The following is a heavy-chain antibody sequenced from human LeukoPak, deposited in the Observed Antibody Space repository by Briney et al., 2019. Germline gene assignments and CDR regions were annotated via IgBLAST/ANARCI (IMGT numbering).Heavy chain of an antibody. CDR3: ARGGSGSGYLYYFDY. CDR2: ITSNSGGT. D-gene: IGHD3-10*01. V-gene: IGHV1-2*06. CDR1: ANSFSDYS. Sequence: ASVKVSCKTSANSFSDYSIHWVRQAPGQGLEWMGRITSNSGGTNYAQNFQGRVTMPRDTSISTAYMELSGLTSDDTAVYYCARGGSGSGYLYYFDYWGQGNMVSVSS. J-gene: IGHJ4*02.